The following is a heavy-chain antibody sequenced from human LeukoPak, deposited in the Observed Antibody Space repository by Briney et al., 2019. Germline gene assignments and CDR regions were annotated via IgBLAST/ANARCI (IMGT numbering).Heavy chain of an antibody. Sequence: PGGSLRLSCAASGFTFSSYWMSWVRQSPEKGLEWIGEIFHDGKTNYHPSLESRVTVSMDKSRNQFSLKMNSMTAADTAVYYCLRQSPGFMIAGHFEYWAQGTLVTVSS. V-gene: IGHV4-4*02. CDR3: LRQSPGFMIAGHFEY. D-gene: IGHD3-16*01. CDR2: IFHDGKT. J-gene: IGHJ4*02. CDR1: GFTFSSYW.